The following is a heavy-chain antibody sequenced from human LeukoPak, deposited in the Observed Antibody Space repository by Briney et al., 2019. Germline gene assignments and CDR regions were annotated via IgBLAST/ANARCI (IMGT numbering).Heavy chain of an antibody. J-gene: IGHJ4*02. CDR3: ARSSGWTGTPYFFDY. D-gene: IGHD6-25*01. CDR2: ISSSGSTK. V-gene: IGHV3-48*03. CDR1: GFTFSSCE. Sequence: GGSLRLSCAASGFTFSSCEMNWVRQAPGKGLEWVSYISSSGSTKYYADSVKGRFTISRDNAKNSLYLQMDSLRAEDTAVYYCARSSGWTGTPYFFDYWGQGTLVTVFS.